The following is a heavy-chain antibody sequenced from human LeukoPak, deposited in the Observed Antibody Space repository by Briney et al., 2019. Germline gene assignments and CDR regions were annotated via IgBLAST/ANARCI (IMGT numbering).Heavy chain of an antibody. CDR2: IWYDGSNK. CDR3: AREASDAFDI. CDR1: GFTFSNYW. V-gene: IGHV3-33*08. Sequence: QPGGSLRLSCAASGFTFSNYWMHWVRQAPGKGLEWVALIWYDGSNKNYADSVKGRFTISRDNSKNTLFLQMNSLRAEDTAVYYCAREASDAFDIWGQGTMVTVSS. J-gene: IGHJ3*02.